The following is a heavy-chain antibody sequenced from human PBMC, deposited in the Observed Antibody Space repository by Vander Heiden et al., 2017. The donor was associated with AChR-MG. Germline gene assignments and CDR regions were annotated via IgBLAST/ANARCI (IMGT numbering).Heavy chain of an antibody. J-gene: IGHJ4*02. D-gene: IGHD2-2*01. CDR2: ISYDGINK. V-gene: IGHV3-30-3*01. CDR1: GFTFSSYA. Sequence: QVQLVESGGGVVQPGRSLILSCAASGFTFSSYAMNWVRQAPGKGLEWVAIISYDGINKYYADSVKGRLTISRDNSKNTLFLQMDSLRAEDTAVYYCARDSCSSTNCYGRTPFDYWCQGILVTVSS. CDR3: ARDSCSSTNCYGRTPFDY.